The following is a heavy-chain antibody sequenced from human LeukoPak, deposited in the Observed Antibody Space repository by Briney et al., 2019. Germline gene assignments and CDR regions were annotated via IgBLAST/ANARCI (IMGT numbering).Heavy chain of an antibody. CDR2: IYSSGST. CDR3: ARAGGYGYYYYYMDV. Sequence: GGSLRLSCAASGFTVSSNYMSWVRQAPGKGREWVSVIYSSGSTYYADSVKGRFTISRDNSKNTLYLQMNSLRAEDTAVYYCARAGGYGYYYYYMDVWGKGTTVTVSS. CDR1: GFTVSSNY. J-gene: IGHJ6*03. D-gene: IGHD1-26*01. V-gene: IGHV3-53*01.